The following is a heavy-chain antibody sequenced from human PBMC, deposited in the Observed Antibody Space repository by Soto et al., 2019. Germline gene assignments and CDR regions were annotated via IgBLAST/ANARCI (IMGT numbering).Heavy chain of an antibody. CDR3: ARDRLAAAGTFGWFDP. D-gene: IGHD6-13*01. CDR2: ISSSSSYI. V-gene: IGHV3-21*01. J-gene: IGHJ5*02. CDR1: GFTFSSYS. Sequence: SGGSLRICCAASGFTFSSYSMNWVRQAPGKGLEWVSSISSSSSYIYYADSVKGRFTISRDNAKNSLYLQMNSLRAEDTAVYYCARDRLAAAGTFGWFDPWGQGTLVTVSS.